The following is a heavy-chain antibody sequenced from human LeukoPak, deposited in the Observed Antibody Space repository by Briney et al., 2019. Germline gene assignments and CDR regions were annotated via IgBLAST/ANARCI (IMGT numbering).Heavy chain of an antibody. V-gene: IGHV4-34*01. Sequence: SETLSLTCAVYGGSFSAYFWTWIRQPPGKGLRWIGEINHRGITSYNPSLKSRVTISVDTSKNQFSLNLTSVTAADTALYYCARGGRGVPTARRFKPGNWFGPWSQGTLVTVSS. J-gene: IGHJ5*02. D-gene: IGHD2-2*01. CDR1: GGSFSAYF. CDR2: INHRGIT. CDR3: ARGGRGVPTARRFKPGNWFGP.